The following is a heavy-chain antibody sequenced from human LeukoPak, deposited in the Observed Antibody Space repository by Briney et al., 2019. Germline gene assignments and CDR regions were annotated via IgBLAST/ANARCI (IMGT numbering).Heavy chain of an antibody. V-gene: IGHV4-59*08. Sequence: SETLSLTCTVSGCSISSYYWSWIRQPPGKGLEWIGYIYYSGSTNYNASLKSRDTISVDPSKNQFSLKLSSVTAADTAVYYCARHRIERYVWGSYRYTGPRYYFDYWGQGTLVTVSS. CDR3: ARHRIERYVWGSYRYTGPRYYFDY. D-gene: IGHD3-16*02. CDR2: IYYSGST. J-gene: IGHJ4*02. CDR1: GCSISSYY.